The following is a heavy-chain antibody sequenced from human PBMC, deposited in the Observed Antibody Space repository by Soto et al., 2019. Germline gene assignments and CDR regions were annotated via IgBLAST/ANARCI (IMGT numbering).Heavy chain of an antibody. CDR2: IDPRDSQT. CDR3: ARLFCSTDTCDSWFDP. J-gene: IGHJ5*02. CDR1: GHTFTTFW. Sequence: PGESLKISCTGFGHTFTTFWISWVRQMPGKGLEWMGRIDPRDSQTNYSPSFQGHVTISVDKSISTAYLQWDSLKALDTAMYYCARLFCSTDTCDSWFDPWGQGTLVTVSS. D-gene: IGHD1-26*01. V-gene: IGHV5-10-1*01.